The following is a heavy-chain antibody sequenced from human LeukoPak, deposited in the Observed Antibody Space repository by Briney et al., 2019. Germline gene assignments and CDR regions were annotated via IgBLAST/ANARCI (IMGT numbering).Heavy chain of an antibody. CDR2: INHSGHT. Sequence: SETLSLTCSVSGGSFSGYYWSWVRQPPGKGLQWIGEINHSGHTNYNPSLKSRVSISVDTSKNQFSLRLSSVTAADTALYFCARGWSETTIYYFFMAVWGQGTTVTVPS. J-gene: IGHJ6*03. CDR1: GGSFSGYY. D-gene: IGHD3-3*01. V-gene: IGHV4-34*01. CDR3: ARGWSETTIYYFFMAV.